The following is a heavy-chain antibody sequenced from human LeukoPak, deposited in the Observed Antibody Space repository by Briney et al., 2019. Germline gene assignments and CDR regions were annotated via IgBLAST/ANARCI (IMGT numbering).Heavy chain of an antibody. CDR2: INMYTTNP. Sequence: ASVKVSCKASGYTFTRYAINWLRQAPGQGLEWMGWINMYTTNPAYAQGFTERFVFSLDTSVTTAYLQISNLKTEDTAVYYCARHDNDDDFDYWGQGTLVTVSS. J-gene: IGHJ4*02. CDR3: ARHDNDDDFDY. V-gene: IGHV7-4-1*02. D-gene: IGHD3-16*01. CDR1: GYTFTRYA.